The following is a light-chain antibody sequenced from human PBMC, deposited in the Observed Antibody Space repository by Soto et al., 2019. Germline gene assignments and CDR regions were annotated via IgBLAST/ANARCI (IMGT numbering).Light chain of an antibody. J-gene: IGKJ1*01. Sequence: EIVLTQSPATLSLSPGERATLSCRASQSVRSNLAWYQHKPGQAPRLLIYDVSNRATGIPGRFSGSGFGTDFTLTISTVEPDDFADYYCQQRDNWPWTFGQGAKVELK. CDR1: QSVRSN. CDR3: QQRDNWPWT. CDR2: DVS. V-gene: IGKV3-11*01.